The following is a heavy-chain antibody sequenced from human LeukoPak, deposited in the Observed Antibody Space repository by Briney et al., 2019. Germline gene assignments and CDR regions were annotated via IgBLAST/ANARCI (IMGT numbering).Heavy chain of an antibody. J-gene: IGHJ4*02. D-gene: IGHD3-22*01. CDR3: ATPYYYDSSGYYGFDY. CDR1: GGSISSSGYY. CDR2: IYYSGST. V-gene: IGHV4-39*01. Sequence: SETLSLTCTVSGGSISSSGYYWGWIRQPPGKGLEWIGSIYYSGSTYYNPSLKSRVTISVDTSKNQFSLKLSSVTAADTAVYYCATPYYYDSSGYYGFDYWGQGTLVIVSS.